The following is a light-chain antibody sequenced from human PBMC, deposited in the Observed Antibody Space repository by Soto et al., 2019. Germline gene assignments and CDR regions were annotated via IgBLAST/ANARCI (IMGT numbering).Light chain of an antibody. V-gene: IGLV2-8*01. CDR3: SSYAGSSNV. Sequence: QSVLTQPPSASGSPGQSVTISCTGTKSDIGVYDFVSWYQHHPGKTPRLIIYEVVQRPSGVPDRFSGSKSGNTASLTVSGLQAEDEADYYCSSYAGSSNVFGTGTRSPS. J-gene: IGLJ1*01. CDR1: KSDIGVYDF. CDR2: EVV.